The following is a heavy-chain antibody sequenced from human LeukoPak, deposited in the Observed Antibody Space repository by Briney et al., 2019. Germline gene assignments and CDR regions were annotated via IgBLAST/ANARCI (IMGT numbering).Heavy chain of an antibody. CDR2: IYYSGST. CDR1: GGSISSYY. V-gene: IGHV4-59*01. CDR3: ARNPRDVFDP. Sequence: SETLSLTCTVSGGSISSYYWSWIRQPPGKGLEWIGYIYYSGSTNYNPSLKSRVTTSVDTSKNQFSLKLSSVTAADTAVYYCARNPRDVFDPWGQGTLVTVSS. J-gene: IGHJ5*02.